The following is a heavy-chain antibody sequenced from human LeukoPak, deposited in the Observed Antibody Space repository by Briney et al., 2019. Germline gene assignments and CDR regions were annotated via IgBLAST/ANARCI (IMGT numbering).Heavy chain of an antibody. D-gene: IGHD3-22*01. V-gene: IGHV1-46*01. CDR1: VYTFTSYF. Sequence: SVMVSCKASVYTFTSYFMHWVRQAPGQGLEWMGIINPSGGSTNYAQKFQGRVTMTRDTSTSTVYMELSSLRSEDTAGYYCARAHYYDSSDYGGIEHWGRGTLVTVSS. CDR2: INPSGGST. J-gene: IGHJ1*01. CDR3: ARAHYYDSSDYGGIEH.